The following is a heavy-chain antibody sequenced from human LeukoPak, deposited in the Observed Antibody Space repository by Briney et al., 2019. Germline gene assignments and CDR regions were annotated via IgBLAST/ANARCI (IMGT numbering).Heavy chain of an antibody. V-gene: IGHV3-23*01. CDR2: ISGSGGST. D-gene: IGHD3-3*01. J-gene: IGHJ4*02. CDR3: AKDYDFWSGYMDY. CDR1: GFTFSSYA. Sequence: PGGSLRLSCAASGFTFSSYAMSWVRQAPGKGLEWVSAISGSGGSTYYADSVKGRFTTSRDNSKNTLYLQMNSLRAEDTAVYYCAKDYDFWSGYMDYWGQGTLVTVSS.